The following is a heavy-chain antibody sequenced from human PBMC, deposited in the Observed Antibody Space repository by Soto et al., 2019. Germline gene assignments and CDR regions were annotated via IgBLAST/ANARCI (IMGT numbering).Heavy chain of an antibody. CDR1: GFTFSSFG. CDR2: ILYDGNNK. CDR3: ARAGRGYGAYHYFDY. V-gene: IGHV3-30*03. D-gene: IGHD5-12*01. J-gene: IGHJ4*02. Sequence: PGGSLRLSCAASGFTFSSFGMHWVRQAPGKGLEWVAVILYDGNNKYYADSVKGRFTVSRDTSKDTLYVQISNLRPEDTAVYYGARAGRGYGAYHYFDYWGQGTQVTVAS.